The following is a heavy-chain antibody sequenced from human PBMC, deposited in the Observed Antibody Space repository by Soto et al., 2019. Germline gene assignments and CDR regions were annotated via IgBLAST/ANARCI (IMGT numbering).Heavy chain of an antibody. D-gene: IGHD2-2*01. CDR1: GGSISSSSYY. CDR3: AWYQLLFGYYMDV. J-gene: IGHJ6*03. V-gene: IGHV4-39*01. Sequence: PSETLSLTCTVSGGSISSSSYYWGWIRQPPGKGLEWIGSIYYSGSTYYNPSLKSRVTISVDTSKNQFSLKLSSVTAADTAVYYCAWYQLLFGYYMDVWGKGTTVTVSS. CDR2: IYYSGST.